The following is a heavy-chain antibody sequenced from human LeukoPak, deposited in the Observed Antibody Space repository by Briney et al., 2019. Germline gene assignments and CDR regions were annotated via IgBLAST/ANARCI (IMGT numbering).Heavy chain of an antibody. J-gene: IGHJ4*02. D-gene: IGHD6-13*01. CDR2: INSDGRST. CDR1: GFTFSRYW. CDR3: VRRADNGYSSDS. V-gene: IGHV3-74*01. Sequence: GGSLRLSCVASGFTFSRYWMHWVRQAPGKGLVWVSRINSDGRSTNYADSVKGRFSISRDNAENTLYLQMNSLRVEDTAVYYCVRRADNGYSSDSWGQGNLVTVSS.